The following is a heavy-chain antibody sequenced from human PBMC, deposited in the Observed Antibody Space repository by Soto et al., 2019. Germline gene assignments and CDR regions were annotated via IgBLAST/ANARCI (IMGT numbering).Heavy chain of an antibody. D-gene: IGHD3-22*01. J-gene: IGHJ6*02. CDR2: IDPSDSYT. V-gene: IGHV5-10-1*01. CDR3: ATILYYYDSSGYYPPSSYYYYGMDV. Sequence: PGESLKISCNGSGYSFTSYWISWVRQMPGKGLEWMGRIDPSDSYTNYSPSFQGHVTISADKSISTAYLQWSSLKASDTAMYYCATILYYYDSSGYYPPSSYYYYGMDVWGQGTTVTVSS. CDR1: GYSFTSYW.